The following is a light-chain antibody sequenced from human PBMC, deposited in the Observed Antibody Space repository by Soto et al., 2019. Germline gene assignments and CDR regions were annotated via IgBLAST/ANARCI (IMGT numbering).Light chain of an antibody. CDR2: KAS. CDR1: QSISSW. CDR3: QQYNSYSIT. J-gene: IGKJ5*01. V-gene: IGKV1-5*03. Sequence: IQMTQTPSTLSASVGDRVTITCRASQSISSWLAWYQQKPGKAPKLLIYKASSLESGVPSRFSGSGSGTEFTLTISILQPDDFATYYCQQYNSYSITFGQGTRLEIK.